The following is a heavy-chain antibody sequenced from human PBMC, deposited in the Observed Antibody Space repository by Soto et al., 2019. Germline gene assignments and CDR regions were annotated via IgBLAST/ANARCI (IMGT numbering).Heavy chain of an antibody. D-gene: IGHD6-25*01. CDR2: IYYSGST. Sequence: SETLSLTCTVSGGSISSYYWSWIRQPPGKGLEWIGYIYYSGSTNYNPSLKSRVTISVDTSKNQFSLKLSSVTAADTAVYYCARASAASFDYWGQGTLVTVSS. V-gene: IGHV4-59*01. CDR3: ARASAASFDY. CDR1: GGSISSYY. J-gene: IGHJ4*02.